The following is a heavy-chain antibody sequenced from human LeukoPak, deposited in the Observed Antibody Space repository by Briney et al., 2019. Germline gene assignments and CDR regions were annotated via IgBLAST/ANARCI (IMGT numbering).Heavy chain of an antibody. CDR2: IYHSGST. Sequence: SETLSLTCAVSGYSISSGYYWGWIRQPPGKGLEWIGSIYHSGSTYYNPSLKSRVTISVDTSKNQFSLKLSSVTAADTAVYYCARLAYYDFWSGRSNWLDPWGQGTLVTVSS. D-gene: IGHD3-3*01. J-gene: IGHJ5*02. CDR3: ARLAYYDFWSGRSNWLDP. CDR1: GYSISSGYY. V-gene: IGHV4-38-2*01.